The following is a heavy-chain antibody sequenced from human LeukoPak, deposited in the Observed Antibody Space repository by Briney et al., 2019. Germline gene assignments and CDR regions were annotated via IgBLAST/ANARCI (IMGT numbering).Heavy chain of an antibody. V-gene: IGHV3-23*01. CDR1: GFTFSSYA. CDR3: AKGTLGYCSGSSCYPFDS. J-gene: IGHJ4*02. Sequence: PGGSLRLSCAASGFTFSSYAMSWVRQAPGKGLEWVSAISGSGGSTYYADSVKGRFTISRDNSKNTLYLQMNSLRAEDTAVYYCAKGTLGYCSGSSCYPFDSWGQGTLVTVSS. D-gene: IGHD2-15*01. CDR2: ISGSGGST.